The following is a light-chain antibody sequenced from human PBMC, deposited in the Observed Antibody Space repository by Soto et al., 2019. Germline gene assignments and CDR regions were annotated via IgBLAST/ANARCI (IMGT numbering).Light chain of an antibody. Sequence: QSVLTQPASVSGSPGQSITLSCTGTSSDIGGYDYGSWYQQRPGKAPKLMIYEVRYRPSGVSNRLSGSKSGNTASLTISGLQAEDEVVYFCCSYARTSNHSFFGSGTKVNVL. CDR3: CSYARTSNHSF. CDR2: EVR. J-gene: IGLJ1*01. V-gene: IGLV2-14*01. CDR1: SSDIGGYDY.